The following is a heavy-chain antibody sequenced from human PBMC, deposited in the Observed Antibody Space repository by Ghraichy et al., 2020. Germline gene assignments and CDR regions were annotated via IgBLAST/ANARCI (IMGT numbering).Heavy chain of an antibody. Sequence: GGSLRLSCAASGFTFSSYWMSWVRQAPGKGLEWVANIKQDGSEKYYVDSVKGRFTISRDNAKNSLYLQMNSLRAEDTAVYYCARGGAYTAMVTLVGYWGQGTLVTVSS. CDR2: IKQDGSEK. J-gene: IGHJ4*02. V-gene: IGHV3-7*03. D-gene: IGHD5-18*01. CDR3: ARGGAYTAMVTLVGY. CDR1: GFTFSSYW.